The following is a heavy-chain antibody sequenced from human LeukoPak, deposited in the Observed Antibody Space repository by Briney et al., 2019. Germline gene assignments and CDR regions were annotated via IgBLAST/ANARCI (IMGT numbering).Heavy chain of an antibody. D-gene: IGHD6-19*01. V-gene: IGHV4-59*01. J-gene: IGHJ4*02. CDR1: GGSISSYY. Sequence: PSETLSLTCTVSGGSISSYYWSWIRQPPGKGLEWIGYIYYSGSTNNNPSLKSRVTISVDTSKNQFSLKLRSVTAADTAMYYCARERRYNSAWLAYYFDYWGQGTLVTASS. CDR2: IYYSGST. CDR3: ARERRYNSAWLAYYFDY.